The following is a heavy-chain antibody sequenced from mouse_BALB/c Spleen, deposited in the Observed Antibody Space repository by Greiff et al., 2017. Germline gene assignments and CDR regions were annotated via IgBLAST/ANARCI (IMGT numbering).Heavy chain of an antibody. CDR1: GFTFSSYG. CDR2: INSNGGST. V-gene: IGHV5-6-3*01. CDR3: ARDWHYYAMDY. J-gene: IGHJ4*01. Sequence: EVHLVESGGGLVQPGGSLKLSCAASGFTFSSYGMSWVRQTPDKRLELVATINSNGGSTYYPDSVKGRFTISRDNAKNTLYLQMSSLKSEDTAMYYCARDWHYYAMDYWGQGTSVTVSS.